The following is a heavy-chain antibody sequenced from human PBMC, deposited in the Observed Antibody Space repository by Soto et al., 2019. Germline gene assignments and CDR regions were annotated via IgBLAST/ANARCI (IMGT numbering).Heavy chain of an antibody. V-gene: IGHV4-61*08. J-gene: IGHJ4*02. Sequence: SETLSLTCSVSGGSVTSGVYYWSWFRQPPQKGLEWIGHIYKTGSSKYNPSLQGRVTISIDTSKNQFSLKVNSVTAADTAVYYCARGFDYWGQGTLVTVSS. CDR2: IYKTGSS. CDR1: GGSVTSGVYY. CDR3: ARGFDY.